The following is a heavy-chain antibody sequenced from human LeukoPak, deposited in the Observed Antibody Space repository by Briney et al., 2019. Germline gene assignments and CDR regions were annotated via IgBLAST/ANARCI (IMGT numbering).Heavy chain of an antibody. V-gene: IGHV1-46*01. CDR1: GYTFTIYY. J-gene: IGHJ4*02. CDR3: ARADSTFDY. D-gene: IGHD6-13*01. Sequence: ASLTVSCKASGYTFTIYYMHWVRQAPGQGLEWMGIITPTGGSTSYAQKFQGRVTMTRDTSTSTVYMELSSLRSEDTAVYYCARADSTFDYWGQGTLVTVSS. CDR2: ITPTGGST.